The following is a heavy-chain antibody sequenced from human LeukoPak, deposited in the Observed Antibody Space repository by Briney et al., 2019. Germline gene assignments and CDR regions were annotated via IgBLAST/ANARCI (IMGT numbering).Heavy chain of an antibody. V-gene: IGHV4-34*01. Sequence: SETLSLTCAVYGGSFSGYYWSWNRKAPGKGLEWIGEINHSGSTHYNPSLKSRVTISVDTSKNQFSLKLSSVTAADTAVYYCASGFKRGVGGIGYWGQGSLVTVSS. CDR3: ASGFKRGVGGIGY. CDR2: INHSGST. CDR1: GGSFSGYY. J-gene: IGHJ4*02. D-gene: IGHD2-15*01.